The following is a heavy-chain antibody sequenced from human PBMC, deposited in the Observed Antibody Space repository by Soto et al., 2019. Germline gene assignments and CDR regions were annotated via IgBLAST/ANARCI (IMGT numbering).Heavy chain of an antibody. J-gene: IGHJ4*02. D-gene: IGHD5-18*01. CDR3: AHEIYSYGPDY. CDR1: GFSLSTSGVG. V-gene: IGHV2-5*02. Sequence: QITLKESGPTLVEPTQTLTLTCTFSGFSLSTSGVGVGWIRQPPGKALEWLAVIYWDDDKRYSPSLKSRLTIPKDTSNNQVVLTMTNMDPVDTATYHCAHEIYSYGPDYWGQGTLVTVSS. CDR2: IYWDDDK.